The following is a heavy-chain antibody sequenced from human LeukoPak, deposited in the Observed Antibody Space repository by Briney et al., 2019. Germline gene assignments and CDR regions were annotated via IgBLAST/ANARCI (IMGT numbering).Heavy chain of an antibody. D-gene: IGHD6-13*01. CDR3: ARAGREAADFSY. V-gene: IGHV4-34*01. Sequence: SETLSLTCAVYGGSFSGYYWSWIRQPPGKGLEWIGEINHSGSTNYNPSLKSRVTISVDTSKNQFSLKLSSATAADTAVYYCARAGREAADFSYWGQGTLVTVSS. CDR1: GGSFSGYY. J-gene: IGHJ4*02. CDR2: INHSGST.